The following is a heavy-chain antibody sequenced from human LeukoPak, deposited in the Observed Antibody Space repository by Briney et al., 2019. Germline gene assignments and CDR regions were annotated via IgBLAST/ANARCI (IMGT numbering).Heavy chain of an antibody. D-gene: IGHD2-21*02. V-gene: IGHV3-11*06. CDR2: ISSSSSYT. CDR3: ARGGDGGDGFDY. CDR1: GFPFSDYY. J-gene: IGHJ4*02. Sequence: DGALKLSCAASGFPFSDYYMSWIRPAPGKRLEWVSYISSSSSYTNYADSVKGRFTISRDNAKNSLYLQMNSLRAEDTAVYYCARGGDGGDGFDYWGQGTLVTVSS.